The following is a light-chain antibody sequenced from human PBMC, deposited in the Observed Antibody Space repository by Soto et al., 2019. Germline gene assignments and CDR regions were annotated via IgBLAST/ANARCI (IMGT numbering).Light chain of an antibody. J-gene: IGLJ2*01. V-gene: IGLV3-1*01. CDR2: QDS. CDR3: QAWDSSLV. Sequence: SYELTQPPSVSVSPGQTASITCSGDKLGDKYACWYQQKPGQSPVLVIYQDSKRTSGIPERFSGSNSGNTATLTISGTQAMDEADYYCQAWDSSLVFGGGTKVTVL. CDR1: KLGDKY.